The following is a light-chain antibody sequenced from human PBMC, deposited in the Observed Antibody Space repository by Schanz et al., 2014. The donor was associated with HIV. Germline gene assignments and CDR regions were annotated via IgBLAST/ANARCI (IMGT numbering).Light chain of an antibody. Sequence: QSVLTQPASVSGSPGQSITISCTGTSSDVGSYNLVSWYQQHPGKAPKVTIYEVSKRPSGVPDRFSGSKSGNTASLTVSGLQAEDEADYYCSSYASTDTVLFGGGTKLTVL. CDR1: SSDVGSYNL. CDR3: SSYASTDTVL. V-gene: IGLV2-14*02. CDR2: EVS. J-gene: IGLJ2*01.